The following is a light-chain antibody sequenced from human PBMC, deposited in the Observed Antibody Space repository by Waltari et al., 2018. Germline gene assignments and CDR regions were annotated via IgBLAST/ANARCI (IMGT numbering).Light chain of an antibody. V-gene: IGLV3-19*01. J-gene: IGLJ2*01. Sequence: THDPAVSVAVGQQVRITFQGDRLRRSHASWYQQRPGQAPKLLIYDQNNRPSGVPGRFSGSSSDNTASLTITGAQAEDEAYYYCHSRDASGVGGAFGGGTKLTVL. CDR3: HSRDASGVGGA. CDR2: DQN. CDR1: RLRRSH.